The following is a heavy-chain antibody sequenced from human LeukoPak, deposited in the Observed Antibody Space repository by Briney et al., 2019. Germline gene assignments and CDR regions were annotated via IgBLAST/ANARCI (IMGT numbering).Heavy chain of an antibody. V-gene: IGHV4-59*01. D-gene: IGHD3-10*01. Sequence: PSETLSLTCSVSGGSINSYYWSWIRQPPGKGLEWIGNIYYTGSTNYNPSLKSRVTISVDTSKNQFSLKLSSVTAADTAVYYCARGTMVRGGPQDYWGQGTLVTVSS. CDR3: ARGTMVRGGPQDY. CDR2: IYYTGST. J-gene: IGHJ4*02. CDR1: GGSINSYY.